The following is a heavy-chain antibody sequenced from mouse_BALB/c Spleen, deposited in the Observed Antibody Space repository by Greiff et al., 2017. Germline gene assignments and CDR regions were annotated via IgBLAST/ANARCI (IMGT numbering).Heavy chain of an antibody. CDR2: INPSTGYT. D-gene: IGHD1-1*01. CDR3: ARSAYGGFAY. V-gene: IGHV1-7*01. Sequence: VKLVESGAELAKPGASVKMSCKASGYTFTSYWMHWVKQRPGQGLEWIGYINPSTGYTEYNQKFKDKATLTADKSSSTAYMQLSSLTSEDSAVYYCARSAYGGFAYWGQGTLVTVSA. J-gene: IGHJ3*01. CDR1: GYTFTSYW.